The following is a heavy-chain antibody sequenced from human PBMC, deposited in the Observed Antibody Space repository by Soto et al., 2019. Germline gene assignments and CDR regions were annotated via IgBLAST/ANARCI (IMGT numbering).Heavy chain of an antibody. CDR3: ARRITIFGVASDAVDS. V-gene: IGHV5-10-1*01. CDR1: GYGFTSYW. Sequence: GASLKISCQGSGYGFTSYWISWVRPLPREGLEWMGRIDPSDSYTNYSPSFQGHVTISADKSISTAYLQWSSLKASDTAMYYGARRITIFGVASDAVDSWGQGTMVTFSS. CDR2: IDPSDSYT. J-gene: IGHJ3*02. D-gene: IGHD3-3*01.